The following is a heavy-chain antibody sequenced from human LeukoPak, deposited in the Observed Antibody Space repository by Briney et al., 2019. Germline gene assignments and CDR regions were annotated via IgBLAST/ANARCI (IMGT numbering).Heavy chain of an antibody. CDR1: GFTFSSYA. D-gene: IGHD5-12*01. CDR2: ISGSGGST. J-gene: IGHJ4*02. V-gene: IGHV3-23*01. Sequence: GGSLRLSCAASGFTFSSYAMSWGRQAPGKGLEWVLAISGSGGSTYYADSVKGRFTISRDNSKNTLYLQMNSLRAEDTAVYYCAKGREVRYSGYDYSFDYWGQGTLVSVSS. CDR3: AKGREVRYSGYDYSFDY.